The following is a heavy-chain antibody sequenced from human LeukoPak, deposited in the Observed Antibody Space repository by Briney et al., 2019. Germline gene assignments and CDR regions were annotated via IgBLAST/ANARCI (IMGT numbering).Heavy chain of an antibody. Sequence: PGGSLRLSCAASGFTFSTYSMNWVRQAPGKGLEWISHISSSTSTIYYADSVKGRFTISRDNAKNSLSLQMDSLRAEDTAVYCCARSDAFDIWGQGTMVTVSS. V-gene: IGHV3-48*04. J-gene: IGHJ3*02. CDR2: ISSSTSTI. CDR3: ARSDAFDI. CDR1: GFTFSTYS.